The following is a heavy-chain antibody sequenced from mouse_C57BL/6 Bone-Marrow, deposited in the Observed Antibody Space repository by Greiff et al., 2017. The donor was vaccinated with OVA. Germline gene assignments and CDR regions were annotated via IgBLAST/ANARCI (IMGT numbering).Heavy chain of an antibody. V-gene: IGHV1-76*01. CDR2: IYPGSGNT. J-gene: IGHJ2*01. CDR1: GYTFTDYY. CDR3: ARAYYYGSSDYFDY. Sequence: VQLQQSGAELVRPGASVKLSCKASGYTFTDYYINWVKQRPGQGLEWIARIYPGSGNTYYNEKFKGKATLTAEKSSSTAYMQLSSLTSEDSAVYFCARAYYYGSSDYFDYWGQGTTLTVSS. D-gene: IGHD1-1*01.